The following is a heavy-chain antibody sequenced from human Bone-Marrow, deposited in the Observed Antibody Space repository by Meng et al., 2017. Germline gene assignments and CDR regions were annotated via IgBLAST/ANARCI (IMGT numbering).Heavy chain of an antibody. CDR1: GGTFSSYT. J-gene: IGHJ5*02. V-gene: IGHV1-69*08. Sequence: QVQVVEFGAEVKMPGSSVKVTCKATGGTFSSYTISWVRQAPGQGLEWMGRIIPILGIANYAQKFQGRVTITADKSTSTAYMELSSLRSEDTAVYYCARDLDYGDYERYFDPWGQGTLVTVAS. D-gene: IGHD4-17*01. CDR2: IIPILGIA. CDR3: ARDLDYGDYERYFDP.